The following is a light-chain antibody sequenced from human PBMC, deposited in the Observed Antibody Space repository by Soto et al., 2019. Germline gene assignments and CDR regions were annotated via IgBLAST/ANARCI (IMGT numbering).Light chain of an antibody. CDR2: EGS. Sequence: QSALTQPASVSGSPGQSLTIYCTATSSDFGIFDLVSWYQQYPGKAPKVIIFEGSKRPSGVSDRFSGSTSGNTASLTISGLQAEDEADYHCCSYAGNRTFVFGGGTKVTVL. J-gene: IGLJ2*01. CDR1: SSDFGIFDL. CDR3: CSYAGNRTFV. V-gene: IGLV2-23*03.